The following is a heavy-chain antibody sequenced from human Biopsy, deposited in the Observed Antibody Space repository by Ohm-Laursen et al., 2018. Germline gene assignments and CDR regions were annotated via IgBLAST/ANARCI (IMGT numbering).Heavy chain of an antibody. Sequence: ASVKVSCNVSGYTLTDLSMHWVRQAPGKGLEWMGGFAPENGETIYAQKFQGRVTMTEDTSTDTAYMELSNLRSEDTAVYYCAGDINNWNVNYWGQGTLVIVSS. CDR1: GYTLTDLS. D-gene: IGHD1-20*01. J-gene: IGHJ4*02. CDR2: FAPENGET. CDR3: AGDINNWNVNY. V-gene: IGHV1-24*01.